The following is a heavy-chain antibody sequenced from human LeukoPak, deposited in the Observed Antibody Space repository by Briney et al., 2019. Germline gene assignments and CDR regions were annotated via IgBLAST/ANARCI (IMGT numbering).Heavy chain of an antibody. CDR1: GFTFSSYA. J-gene: IGHJ5*02. V-gene: IGHV3-23*01. Sequence: PGGSLRLSCAASGFTFSSYAMSWVRQAPGKGLEWVSTVSDSGNNTYYADSVKGRFTISRDNSKNTLYLQMNSLRAEDTAVYHCAKTLLWTYNWFDPWGQGTLVTVSS. CDR3: AKTLLWTYNWFDP. D-gene: IGHD3-10*01. CDR2: VSDSGNNT.